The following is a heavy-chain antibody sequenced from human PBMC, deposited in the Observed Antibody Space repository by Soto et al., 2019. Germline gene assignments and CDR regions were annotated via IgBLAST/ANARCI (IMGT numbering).Heavy chain of an antibody. D-gene: IGHD2-2*01. CDR1: GGSFSGYY. J-gene: IGHJ6*02. CDR2: INHSGVT. Sequence: QVQLQQWGAGLLKPSETLSLTCAVYGGSFSGYYWSWIRQPPGKGLEWIGEINHSGVTNYNPSLKSRVIISEDTSKNQSSLKVISVTAADTAVYYCARGGITTPRVHYYYGMDVWGQGTTVTVSS. V-gene: IGHV4-34*01. CDR3: ARGGITTPRVHYYYGMDV.